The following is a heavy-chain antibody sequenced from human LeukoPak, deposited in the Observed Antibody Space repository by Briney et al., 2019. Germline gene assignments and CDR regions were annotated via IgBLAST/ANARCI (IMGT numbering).Heavy chain of an antibody. CDR3: ARLNPEDGYRLSDY. J-gene: IGHJ4*02. CDR2: ITPSGGST. V-gene: IGHV1-46*01. D-gene: IGHD5-24*01. CDR1: VYTFTGYY. Sequence: GASVKLSCKASVYTFTGYYMYWVRHAPGQGLEWMGIITPSGGSTSYAQKLQGRVTMTTHTSTSTAHMELRSLRSDDTAGYYCARLNPEDGYRLSDYWGQGTLVT.